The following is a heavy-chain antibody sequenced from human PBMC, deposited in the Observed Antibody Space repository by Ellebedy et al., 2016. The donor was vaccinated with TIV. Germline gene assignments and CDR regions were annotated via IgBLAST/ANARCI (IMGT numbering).Heavy chain of an antibody. Sequence: GESLKISCTVSGLPFSSYPIHWVRLAPGKGLEWVTLISYDGTTKYNADSVRGRFTISRDISKNTVYLQMNNLRGDDTALYYCATSAVGHSHGYYFDYWGQGTLVTVSA. CDR1: GLPFSSYP. CDR2: ISYDGTTK. V-gene: IGHV3-30-3*01. J-gene: IGHJ4*02. CDR3: ATSAVGHSHGYYFDY. D-gene: IGHD3-22*01.